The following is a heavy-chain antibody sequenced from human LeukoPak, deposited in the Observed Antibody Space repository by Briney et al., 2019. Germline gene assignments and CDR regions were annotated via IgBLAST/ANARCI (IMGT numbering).Heavy chain of an antibody. CDR2: INHSGST. J-gene: IGHJ3*02. Sequence: SETLSLTCAVYGGSFSGYYWSWIRQPPGKGLEWIGEINHSGSTNYNPSLMSRVTISVDTSKNQFSLKLSSVTAADTAVYYCARVGIVVVVASQDAFDIWGQGTMVTVSS. CDR3: ARVGIVVVVASQDAFDI. D-gene: IGHD2-15*01. CDR1: GGSFSGYY. V-gene: IGHV4-34*01.